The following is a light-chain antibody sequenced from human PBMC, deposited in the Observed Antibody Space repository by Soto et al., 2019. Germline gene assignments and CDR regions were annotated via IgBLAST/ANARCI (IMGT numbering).Light chain of an antibody. CDR2: DAS. J-gene: IGKJ5*01. Sequence: DMQMTHSPSTRSAAVVYRVTITFRAIQSISRWLAWYQQKPGKAPKLLIYDASNLETGVPSRFSGSGSGTDFTFTISSLQPEDIATYYCQQYSHLITFGQGTRLEIK. V-gene: IGKV1-5*01. CDR3: QQYSHLIT. CDR1: QSISRW.